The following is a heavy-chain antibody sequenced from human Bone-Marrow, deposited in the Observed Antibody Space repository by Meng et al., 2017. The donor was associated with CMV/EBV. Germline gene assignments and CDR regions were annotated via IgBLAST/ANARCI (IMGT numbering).Heavy chain of an antibody. CDR1: GFTFDDHA. J-gene: IGHJ6*02. CDR2: ISWDGGST. CDR3: AKDGYCSSTSCYTWPLYYYYYGMDV. V-gene: IGHV3-43D*03. D-gene: IGHD2-2*02. Sequence: GESLKISCAASGFTFDDHAMHWVRQAPGKGLEWVSLISWDGGSTYYADSVKGRFTISRDNSKNSLYLQMNSLRAEDTALYYCAKDGYCSSTSCYTWPLYYYYYGMDVWGQGTTVTVSS.